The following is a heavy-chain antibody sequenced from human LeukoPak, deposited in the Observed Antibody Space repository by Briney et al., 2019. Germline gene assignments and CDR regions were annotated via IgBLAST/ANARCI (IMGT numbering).Heavy chain of an antibody. Sequence: SETLSLTFTDSGGSISSYYWSWIRQPPGKGLEWIRYIYYSGSANYNPSLKSRVTISVDTSKNQFSLKLSSVTAADTAVYYCARDRHGYFNYWGQGTLVTVSS. V-gene: IGHV4-59*01. CDR2: IYYSGSA. CDR3: ARDRHGYFNY. J-gene: IGHJ4*02. CDR1: GGSISSYY.